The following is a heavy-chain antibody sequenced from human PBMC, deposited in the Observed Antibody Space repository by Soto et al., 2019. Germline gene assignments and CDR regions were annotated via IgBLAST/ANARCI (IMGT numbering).Heavy chain of an antibody. Sequence: QVQLVESGGGVVQPGRSLRLSCAASGFTFSSYGMHWVRQAPGKGLEWVAVISYDGSNKYYADSVKGRFTISRDNSKNTLYLQMNSLRAEETTVYYCAKDPSYGDYEDYFDYWGQGTLVTVSS. D-gene: IGHD4-17*01. CDR2: ISYDGSNK. V-gene: IGHV3-30*18. CDR1: GFTFSSYG. CDR3: AKDPSYGDYEDYFDY. J-gene: IGHJ4*02.